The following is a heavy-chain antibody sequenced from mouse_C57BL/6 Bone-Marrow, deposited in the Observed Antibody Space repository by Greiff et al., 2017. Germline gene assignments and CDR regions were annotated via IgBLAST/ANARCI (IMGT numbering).Heavy chain of an antibody. V-gene: IGHV1-80*01. D-gene: IGHD4-1*02. Sequence: VQLQESGAELVKPGASVKISCKASGYAFSSYWMNWVKQRPGKGLEWIGPIYPGDGDTNYNGKFKGKATLTADKSSSTAYMQLSSLTSEDSAVDFCARSPQLGRDWYFDVWGTGTTVTVSS. CDR2: IYPGDGDT. CDR3: ARSPQLGRDWYFDV. CDR1: GYAFSSYW. J-gene: IGHJ1*03.